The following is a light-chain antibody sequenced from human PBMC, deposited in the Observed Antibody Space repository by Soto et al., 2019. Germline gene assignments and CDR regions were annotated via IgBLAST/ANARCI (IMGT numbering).Light chain of an antibody. V-gene: IGLV2-14*03. CDR2: DVS. J-gene: IGLJ2*01. CDR1: SSDVGGYNF. Sequence: QSVLTQPASVSGSPGQSITISCTGTSSDVGGYNFVSWYQHHPGKAPKLMIYDVSNRPSGVSHRFSGSKSGNTASLTISGLQAEDEADYYWSAYTNNYPVVFGGGTKLTVL. CDR3: SAYTNNYPVV.